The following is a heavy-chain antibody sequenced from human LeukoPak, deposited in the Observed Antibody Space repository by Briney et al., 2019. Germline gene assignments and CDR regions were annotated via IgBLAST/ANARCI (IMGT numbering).Heavy chain of an antibody. D-gene: IGHD6-19*01. CDR3: AKDVVGQQWPENY. CDR1: EFTFSSYG. Sequence: GGSLRLSCAASEFTFSSYGMHWVRQAPGKGLEWVAFIQYDGSYKDYGDSVKGRFTISRDNSKNTLYLQMNSLRAEETAVYFCAKDVVGQQWPENYWGQGTLVTVSS. V-gene: IGHV3-30*02. CDR2: IQYDGSYK. J-gene: IGHJ4*02.